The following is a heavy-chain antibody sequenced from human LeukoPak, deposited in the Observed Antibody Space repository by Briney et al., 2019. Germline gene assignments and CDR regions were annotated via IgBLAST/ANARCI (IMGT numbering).Heavy chain of an antibody. Sequence: GGSLRLSCAASGFTVSSNYMSRVRQAPGKGLEWVSVINSGGSTYYADSVKGRFTISRDNSKNTLYLQMNSLRAEDTAVYYCARDLYYYGSGSDNFLYYWGQGTLVTVSS. V-gene: IGHV3-53*01. CDR2: INSGGST. J-gene: IGHJ4*02. D-gene: IGHD3-10*01. CDR1: GFTVSSNY. CDR3: ARDLYYYGSGSDNFLYY.